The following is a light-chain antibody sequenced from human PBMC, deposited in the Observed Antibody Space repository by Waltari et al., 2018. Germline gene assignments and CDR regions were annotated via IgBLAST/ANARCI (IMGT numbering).Light chain of an antibody. Sequence: DIQMTQSPSTLSAPVGDRVTITCRASQSIRSWLGWYQQKPGKAPKLLISKASPLESGVPSRFRGSGSGTEFTLTISSLQPDDFATYHCQQYKSPPWTFGQGTNVEIK. V-gene: IGKV1-5*03. J-gene: IGKJ1*01. CDR1: QSIRSW. CDR2: KAS. CDR3: QQYKSPPWT.